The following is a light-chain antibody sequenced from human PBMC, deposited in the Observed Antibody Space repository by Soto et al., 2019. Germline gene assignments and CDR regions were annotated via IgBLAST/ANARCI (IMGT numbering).Light chain of an antibody. V-gene: IGKV3-15*01. Sequence: EIVMTQSPATLSVSPGERATLSCRASQSVSSNLAWYQQKPGQAPRLPIHGASTRATGIPARFSGSGSGTEFTHTISSLQSEDFAVYYCQQYNNWPPKYTFGQGTKLEIK. CDR2: GAS. CDR3: QQYNNWPPKYT. J-gene: IGKJ2*01. CDR1: QSVSSN.